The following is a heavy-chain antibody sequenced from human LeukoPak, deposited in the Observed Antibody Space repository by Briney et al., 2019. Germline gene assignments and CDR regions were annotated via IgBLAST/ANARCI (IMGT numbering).Heavy chain of an antibody. CDR1: GFSFRSYA. CDR3: ARDLRHQLLYCLDY. J-gene: IGHJ4*02. D-gene: IGHD2-2*02. Sequence: GSLRLSCAASGFSFRSYAMHWVRQAPGKGLEWVAVISYDGSNKYYADSVKGRFTISRDNSKNTLYLQMNSLRAEDTAVYYCARDLRHQLLYCLDYWGQGTLVTVSS. CDR2: ISYDGSNK. V-gene: IGHV3-30*04.